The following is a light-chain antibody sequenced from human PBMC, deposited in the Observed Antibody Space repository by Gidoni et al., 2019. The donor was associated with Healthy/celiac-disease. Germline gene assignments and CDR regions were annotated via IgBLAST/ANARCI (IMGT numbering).Light chain of an antibody. Sequence: DIQITQSPSTLSASVGDRVTITCRASHSISSWLAWYQQKTGKAPKLLIYKASSLESGVPSRFSGSGSGTEVTLTISSLQPDDFATYYCQQYNSYSGTFGQGTKVEIK. CDR2: KAS. J-gene: IGKJ1*01. CDR3: QQYNSYSGT. V-gene: IGKV1-5*03. CDR1: HSISSW.